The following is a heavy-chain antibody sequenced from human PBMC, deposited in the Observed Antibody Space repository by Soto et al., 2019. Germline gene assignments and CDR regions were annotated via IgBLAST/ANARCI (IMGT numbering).Heavy chain of an antibody. V-gene: IGHV1-69*04. CDR1: GGTFSSYT. CDR2: IIPILGIA. CDR3: ARDVIGYCSSTSCYAWFDP. D-gene: IGHD2-2*01. J-gene: IGHJ5*02. Sequence: ASVKVSCKASGGTFSSYTISWVRQAPGQGLEWMGRIIPILGIANYAQKFQGRVTITADKSTSTAYMELSSLRSEDTAVYYCARDVIGYCSSTSCYAWFDPWGQGTLVTVS.